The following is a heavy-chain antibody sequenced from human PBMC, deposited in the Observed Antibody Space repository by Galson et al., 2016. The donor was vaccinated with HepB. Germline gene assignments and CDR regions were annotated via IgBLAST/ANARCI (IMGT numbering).Heavy chain of an antibody. J-gene: IGHJ3*02. Sequence: SETLSLTCTVSGDSIRSTTYFWGWVRQPPGKGLEWIGTIYSSGTTYYSPSLRSRVTISIDTSKNHFSLRLTSVTAADTAVYYCARGGRYCGGDCYFSEGTFDIWGRGTMVTVSS. CDR1: GDSIRSTTYF. CDR3: ARGGRYCGGDCYFSEGTFDI. CDR2: IYSSGTT. V-gene: IGHV4-39*07. D-gene: IGHD2-21*02.